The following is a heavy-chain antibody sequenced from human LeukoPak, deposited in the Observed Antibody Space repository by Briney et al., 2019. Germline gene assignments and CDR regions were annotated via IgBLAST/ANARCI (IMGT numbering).Heavy chain of an antibody. J-gene: IGHJ4*02. CDR3: ASLSLRWSDY. CDR1: GFTFSSYS. V-gene: IGHV3-48*04. D-gene: IGHD4-23*01. Sequence: GGSLRLSCSASGFTFSSYSMNWVRQAPGKGLEWVSYISSSSSTIYYADSVKGRFTISRDNAKNSLYLQMNSLRAEDTAVYYCASLSLRWSDYWGQGTLVTVSS. CDR2: ISSSSSTI.